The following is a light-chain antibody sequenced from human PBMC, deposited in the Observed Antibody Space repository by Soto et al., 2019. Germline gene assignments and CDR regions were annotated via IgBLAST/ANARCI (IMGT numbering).Light chain of an antibody. J-gene: IGLJ1*01. V-gene: IGLV1-44*01. CDR2: TNN. CDR3: AAWDDSLNGYV. Sequence: QSVLTQPPSASGTPGQRITISCSGSTANIESHPVNWFQQVPGAAPKLLIKTNNQRPSGVPDRFSASKSGASASLAISGLQSEDEATYYCAAWDDSLNGYVFGTGTKLTVL. CDR1: TANIESHP.